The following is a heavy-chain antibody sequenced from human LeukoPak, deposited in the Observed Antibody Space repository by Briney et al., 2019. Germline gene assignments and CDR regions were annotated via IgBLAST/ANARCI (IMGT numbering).Heavy chain of an antibody. CDR3: ASLDRRFGSSSEVDY. CDR2: IYYSGST. J-gene: IGHJ4*02. Sequence: PSETLSLTCTVSGGSISSYYLSWIRQPPGKGLEWIGYIYYSGSTNYNPSLKSRVTISVDTSKNQFSLKLSSVTAADTAVYYCASLDRRFGSSSEVDYWGQGTLVIVSS. V-gene: IGHV4-59*01. CDR1: GGSISSYY. D-gene: IGHD6-6*01.